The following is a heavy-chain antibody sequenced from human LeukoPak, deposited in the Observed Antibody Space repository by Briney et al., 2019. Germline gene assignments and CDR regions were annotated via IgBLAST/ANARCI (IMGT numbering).Heavy chain of an antibody. CDR2: INPNSGGT. CDR3: ARDGLGLAAAGTSWFDP. V-gene: IGHV1-2*02. CDR1: GYTFTGYN. J-gene: IGHJ5*02. D-gene: IGHD6-13*01. Sequence: GASVKVSCKASGYTFTGYNMHWVRQAPGQGLEWMGWINPNSGGTNYAQKFQGRVTMTRDTSISTAYMELSRLRSEDTAVYYCARDGLGLAAAGTSWFDPWGQGTLVTVSS.